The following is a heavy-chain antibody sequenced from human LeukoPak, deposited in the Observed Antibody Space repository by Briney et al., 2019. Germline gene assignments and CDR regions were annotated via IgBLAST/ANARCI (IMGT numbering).Heavy chain of an antibody. V-gene: IGHV1-46*01. D-gene: IGHD1-26*01. Sequence: VASVKVSCKASGYTFTSYYIHWVRQAPGQGLEWMGLINPSGGSTNYAQKFQGRVTMTRDTSTSTVYMELSSLRSEDTAVYYCAACIVGATEAYWYFDLWGRGTLVTVSS. CDR3: AACIVGATEAYWYFDL. J-gene: IGHJ2*01. CDR1: GYTFTSYY. CDR2: INPSGGST.